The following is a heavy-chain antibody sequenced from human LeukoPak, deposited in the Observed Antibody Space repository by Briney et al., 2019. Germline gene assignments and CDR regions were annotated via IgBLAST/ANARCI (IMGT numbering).Heavy chain of an antibody. Sequence: PGGSLRLSCAVSGFTFSSYWMHWVRQAPGKGLVWVSRMNSDGSSTSYADSVKGRFTISRDNTKNTLYLQMNSLRAEDTAVYYCARGGGYSYGHFDYWGQGTLVTVSS. CDR2: MNSDGSST. V-gene: IGHV3-74*01. CDR3: ARGGGYSYGHFDY. J-gene: IGHJ4*02. D-gene: IGHD5-18*01. CDR1: GFTFSSYW.